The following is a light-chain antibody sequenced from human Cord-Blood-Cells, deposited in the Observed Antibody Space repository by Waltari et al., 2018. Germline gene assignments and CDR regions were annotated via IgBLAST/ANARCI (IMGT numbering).Light chain of an antibody. CDR2: AAS. J-gene: IGKJ1*01. CDR1: QSISSY. Sequence: DIQMTQSPSSLSASVGDRVTITCRASQSISSYLNWYQQKPGKAPKLLIYAASSLQSGVPSRFSGSGSGTDFTLTISSLQPEDFATYYCQQSYGTPQTFGQGTKVESK. V-gene: IGKV1-39*01. CDR3: QQSYGTPQT.